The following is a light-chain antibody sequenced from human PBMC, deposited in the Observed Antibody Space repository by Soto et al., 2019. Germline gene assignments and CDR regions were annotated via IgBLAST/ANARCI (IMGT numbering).Light chain of an antibody. Sequence: AIRMTQSPSSFSASTGDRVTITCLASQGISSYLAWYQQKPGKAPKLLIYAASTLQSGVPSRFSGSGSGTDFTRTISCLQSEDFATYYCQQYYSYSWTCGQGTKVEIK. CDR1: QGISSY. CDR3: QQYYSYSWT. J-gene: IGKJ1*01. V-gene: IGKV1-8*01. CDR2: AAS.